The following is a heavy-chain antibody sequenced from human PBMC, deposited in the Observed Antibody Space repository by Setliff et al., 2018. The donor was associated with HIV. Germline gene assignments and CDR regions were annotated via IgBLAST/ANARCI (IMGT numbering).Heavy chain of an antibody. CDR3: ARVVYTYYYMDV. CDR1: AGSFITGDDY. CDR2: IYYSGAT. J-gene: IGHJ6*03. D-gene: IGHD2-15*01. V-gene: IGHV4-39*01. Sequence: SETLSLTCNVSAGSFITGDDYWAWLRQPPGKGLEWIGSIYYSGATYYKPSLKSRLTIAIDTSKNQFSLNMTSVTAADTAVYFCARVVYTYYYMDVWGKGTTVTVSS.